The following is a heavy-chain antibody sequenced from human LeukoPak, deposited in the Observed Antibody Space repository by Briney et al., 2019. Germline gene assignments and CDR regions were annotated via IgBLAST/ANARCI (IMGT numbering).Heavy chain of an antibody. V-gene: IGHV3-23*01. D-gene: IGHD2-8*01. J-gene: IGHJ6*02. CDR2: ISGSGGST. CDR3: AKAPVSHYYYYGLDV. CDR1: GFTFSNYG. Sequence: GGSLRLSCAGSGFTFSNYGMNWVRQAPGKGLEWVSAISGSGGSTYNADSVKGRFTISRDNSKNTLYLQMNSLRAEDTAVYYCAKAPVSHYYYYGLDVWGQGTTVTVSS.